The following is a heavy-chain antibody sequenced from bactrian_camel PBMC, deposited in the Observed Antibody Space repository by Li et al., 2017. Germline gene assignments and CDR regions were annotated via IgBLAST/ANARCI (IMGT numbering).Heavy chain of an antibody. V-gene: IGHV3S45*01. CDR1: GRSNENYF. Sequence: HVQLEESGGGSVQAGGSLRLSCAISGRSNENYFLAWFRQPPGKEREGVAAMYTGFGGGNIYYDDSVKGRFTISQDNSKNTLFLQMNVLRPEDTAMYYCTYDPLSGDCDSRLYPYTGQGTQVTVS. CDR2: MYTGFGGGNI. D-gene: IGHD2*01. J-gene: IGHJ4*01.